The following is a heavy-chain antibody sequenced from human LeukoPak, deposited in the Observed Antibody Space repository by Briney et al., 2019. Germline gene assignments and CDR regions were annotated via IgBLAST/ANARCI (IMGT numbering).Heavy chain of an antibody. CDR1: GFTFSSYA. CDR3: AKAAAYDSSGYYYVSPTDYYFDY. Sequence: PGRSLRLSCAASGFTFSSYAMSWVRQAPGKGLEWVSAISGSGGSTYYADSVKGRFTISRDNSKNTLYLQMNSLRAEDTAVYYCAKAAAYDSSGYYYVSPTDYYFDYWGQGTLVTVSS. J-gene: IGHJ4*02. CDR2: ISGSGGST. V-gene: IGHV3-23*01. D-gene: IGHD3-22*01.